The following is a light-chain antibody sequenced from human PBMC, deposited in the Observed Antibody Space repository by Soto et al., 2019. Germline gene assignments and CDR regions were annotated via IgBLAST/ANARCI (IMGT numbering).Light chain of an antibody. CDR1: SSDIGGYNH. Sequence: QSALTQPASVSGSPGQSITISCTGASSDIGGYNHVSWYQQHPGKAPKLIIYNVSHRPSGVSTRFSGSKYGNTASLIIAGLQAEDEADYFCSSYTNTSPHVIFGGGTNLTVL. CDR2: NVS. CDR3: SSYTNTSPHVI. J-gene: IGLJ2*01. V-gene: IGLV2-14*03.